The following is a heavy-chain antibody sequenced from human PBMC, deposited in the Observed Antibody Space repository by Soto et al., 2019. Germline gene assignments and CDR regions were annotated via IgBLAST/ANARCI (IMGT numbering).Heavy chain of an antibody. D-gene: IGHD3-22*01. V-gene: IGHV1-2*04. CDR1: GYTFTGYY. CDR3: ARGTYYYDSSVYYYVRDPYGMDV. J-gene: IGHJ6*02. CDR2: INPNSGGT. Sequence: ASVKVSCKASGYTFTGYYMHWVRQAPGQGLEWMGWINPNSGGTNYAQKFQGWVTMTRDTSISTAYMELSRLRSDDTAVYYCARGTYYYDSSVYYYVRDPYGMDVWGQGTTVTVSS.